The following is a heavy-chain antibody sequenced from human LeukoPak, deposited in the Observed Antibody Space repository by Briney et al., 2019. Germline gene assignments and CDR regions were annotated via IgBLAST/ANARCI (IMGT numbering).Heavy chain of an antibody. J-gene: IGHJ6*02. CDR3: ARVTGYSSGWYADYYYGMDV. CDR1: GGSISSYY. Sequence: PSETLSLTCTVSGGSISSYYWSWIRHPPGKGLEWIGYIYYSGSTNYNPSLKSRVTISVDTSKNQFSLKLSSVTAADTAVYYCARVTGYSSGWYADYYYGMDVWGQGTTVTVSS. V-gene: IGHV4-59*01. D-gene: IGHD6-19*01. CDR2: IYYSGST.